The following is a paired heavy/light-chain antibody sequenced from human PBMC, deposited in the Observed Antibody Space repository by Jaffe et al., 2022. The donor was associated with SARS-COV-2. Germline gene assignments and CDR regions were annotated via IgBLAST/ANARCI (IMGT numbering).Heavy chain of an antibody. CDR3: VRHSTTVSSNFDF. V-gene: IGHV4-39*01. D-gene: IGHD4-17*01. J-gene: IGHJ4*02. Sequence: QLQLQESGPGLVKPSETLSLTCTVSGGSIRNNIYYWGWIRQSPGEGLQWIGSFYYTGSTYYNPSLKSRVTISGDTSKNQFSLKLTSVTAADTSVYYCVRHSTTVSSNFDFWGQGTLVSVSS. CDR2: FYYTGST. CDR1: GGSIRNNIYY.
Light chain of an antibody. Sequence: QSVLTQPPSVSGAPGQRIIISCTGSSSNIGAGYGAHWYRQLPGTAPKVLIYGISNRPSGVPDRYSGSKSGTSASLAITGLQADDEADYYCQSYDNSLGAWVFGGGTTLTVV. V-gene: IGLV1-40*01. CDR2: GIS. CDR1: SSNIGAGYG. J-gene: IGLJ3*02. CDR3: QSYDNSLGAWV.